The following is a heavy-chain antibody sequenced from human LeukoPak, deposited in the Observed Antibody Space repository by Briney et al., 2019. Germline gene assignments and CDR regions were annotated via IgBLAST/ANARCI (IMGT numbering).Heavy chain of an antibody. V-gene: IGHV4-34*01. J-gene: IGHJ4*02. CDR3: ARRKRATILRPFDY. Sequence: KASETLSLTCAVYGGSFSGYYWSWIRQPPGKGLEWIGEINHSGSTNYNPSLKSRVTISVDTSKNQFSLKLSSVTAADTAVYYCARRKRATILRPFDYWGQGTLVTVSS. D-gene: IGHD5-12*01. CDR1: GGSFSGYY. CDR2: INHSGST.